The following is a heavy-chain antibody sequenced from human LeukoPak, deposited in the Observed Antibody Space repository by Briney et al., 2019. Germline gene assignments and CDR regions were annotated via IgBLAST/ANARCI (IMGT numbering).Heavy chain of an antibody. CDR2: MNPNSGNT. J-gene: IGHJ1*01. V-gene: IGHV1-8*01. CDR1: GYTFTGYD. Sequence: ASVKVSCKASGYTFTGYDINWVRQATGQGLEWMGWMNPNSGNTGYAQKFQGRVTMTRNTSISTAYMELSRLRSDDTAVYYCASGYYDSSDYEYFQHWGQGTLVTVSS. D-gene: IGHD3-22*01. CDR3: ASGYYDSSDYEYFQH.